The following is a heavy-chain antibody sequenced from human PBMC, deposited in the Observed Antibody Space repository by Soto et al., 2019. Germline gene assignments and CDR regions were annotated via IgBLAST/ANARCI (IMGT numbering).Heavy chain of an antibody. CDR1: GFTFSSYA. D-gene: IGHD3-3*01. Sequence: GGSLRLSCAASGFTFSSYAMNWVRQAPGKGLEWVAAITYDGSNKYYADSVKGRFTISRDNSKNTLYLQMNSLRAEDTDVYYCAGASDSRTIFDRAFDYWGQGTLVTVSS. CDR2: ITYDGSNK. J-gene: IGHJ4*02. CDR3: AGASDSRTIFDRAFDY. V-gene: IGHV3-30-3*01.